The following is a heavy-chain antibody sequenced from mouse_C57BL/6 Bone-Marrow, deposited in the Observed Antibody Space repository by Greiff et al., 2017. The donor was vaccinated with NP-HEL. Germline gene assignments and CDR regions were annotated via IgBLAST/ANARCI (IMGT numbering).Heavy chain of an antibody. Sequence: EVKLMESGGDLVKPGGSLKLSCAASGFTFSSYGMSWVRQTPDKRLEWVATISSGGSYPSSPDSVNGRFTISRDNAKNTLYLQMSNLKSEDTAMYYCARQGGYYADYAMDYWGQGASVTVSS. V-gene: IGHV5-6*01. CDR3: ARQGGYYADYAMDY. CDR1: GFTFSSYG. J-gene: IGHJ4*01. CDR2: ISSGGSYP. D-gene: IGHD2-3*01.